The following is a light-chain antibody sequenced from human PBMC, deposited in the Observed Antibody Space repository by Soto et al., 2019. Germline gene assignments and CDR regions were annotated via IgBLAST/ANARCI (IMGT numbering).Light chain of an antibody. CDR3: CSYAGSYRDV. CDR2: DVS. J-gene: IGLJ1*01. CDR1: SSDVGGYNY. Sequence: QSALTQPRSVSGSPGQSVTISCTGTSSDVGGYNYVPWYQQHPGKAPKLMIYDVSKRPSGVPDRFSGSKSGNTASLTISGLQAEDEADYYCCSYAGSYRDVFGTGTKVTVL. V-gene: IGLV2-11*01.